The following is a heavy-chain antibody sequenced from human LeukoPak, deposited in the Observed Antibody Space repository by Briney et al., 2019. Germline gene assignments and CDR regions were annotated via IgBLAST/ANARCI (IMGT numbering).Heavy chain of an antibody. CDR2: IYYSGST. J-gene: IGHJ3*02. CDR1: GGSISSYY. Sequence: PSETLSLTCTVSGGSISSYYWSWIRQPPGKGLEWIGYIYYSGSTNYNPSLKSRVTISVDTSKSQFSLNLSSVTAADTAVYYCARQARFGVGESAFDIWGQGTMVTVSS. CDR3: ARQARFGVGESAFDI. D-gene: IGHD3-10*01. V-gene: IGHV4-59*08.